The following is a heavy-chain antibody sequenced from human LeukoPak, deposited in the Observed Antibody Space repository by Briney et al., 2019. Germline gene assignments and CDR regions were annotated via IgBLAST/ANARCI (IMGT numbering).Heavy chain of an antibody. CDR3: ARVVVGATGDY. CDR2: IYHSGST. V-gene: IGHV4-38-2*02. Sequence: SLTPSLTCTGSGYCISSGYCWVWVRHPPGKGLEWIGSIYHSGSTYYNPSLKSRVTISEDTYKNQFSLKLSSVTAADTAVYYCARVVVGATGDYWGQGTLVTVSS. D-gene: IGHD1-26*01. J-gene: IGHJ4*02. CDR1: GYCISSGYC.